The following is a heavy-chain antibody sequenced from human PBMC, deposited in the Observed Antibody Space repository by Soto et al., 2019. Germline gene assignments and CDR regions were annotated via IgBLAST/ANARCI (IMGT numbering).Heavy chain of an antibody. CDR3: AGGRDDYNGWYFDL. Sequence: QVQLQESGPGLVEPSETLSLTCTVSGGSISSHYRSWIRQSPGKGLEWIGYIYYSGSPNYNPSLESRVTISEDTSKNQFSLKLTSVTAADTAVYYCAGGRDDYNGWYFDLWGRGTLVTVSS. CDR1: GGSISSHY. D-gene: IGHD4-4*01. J-gene: IGHJ2*01. CDR2: IYYSGSP. V-gene: IGHV4-59*11.